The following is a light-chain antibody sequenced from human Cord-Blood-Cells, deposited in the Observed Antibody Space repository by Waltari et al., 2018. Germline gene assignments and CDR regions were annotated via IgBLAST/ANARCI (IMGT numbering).Light chain of an antibody. CDR2: EAS. Sequence: QSALTQPASVSGSPGQSITISCTGTSSDVGSYNLVSWYQQHPGKAPKLMIYEASKRPSGVSNRFSVSKSGNTASLTISGLQAEYEADYYCCSYAGSSTVVFGGGTKLTVL. CDR3: CSYAGSSTVV. CDR1: SSDVGSYNL. V-gene: IGLV2-23*01. J-gene: IGLJ2*01.